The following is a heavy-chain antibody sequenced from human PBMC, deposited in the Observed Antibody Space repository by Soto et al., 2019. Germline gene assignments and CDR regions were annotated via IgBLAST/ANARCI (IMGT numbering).Heavy chain of an antibody. Sequence: QVQLQESGPGLVKPSQTLSLTCTVSGGSISSGGYYWSWIRQHPGKGLEWIGYIYYSGSTYYNPSLKSRVTISVDPSKNQLSLKLSSVTAADTAVYYCARDRGGSSWSLSRNYYYGMDVWGQGTTVTVSS. D-gene: IGHD6-13*01. CDR2: IYYSGST. J-gene: IGHJ6*02. V-gene: IGHV4-31*03. CDR1: GGSISSGGYY. CDR3: ARDRGGSSWSLSRNYYYGMDV.